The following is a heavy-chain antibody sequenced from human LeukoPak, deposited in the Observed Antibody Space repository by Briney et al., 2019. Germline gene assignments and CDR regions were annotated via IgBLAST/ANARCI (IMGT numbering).Heavy chain of an antibody. Sequence: GGSLRLSCAASGFTFSGYGMHWVRQAPGKGLEWVTFIRYDERNKYYADSVKGRFTISRDNAKNSLYLQMNSLRAEDTAVYYCARVGDGYEIWGQGTLVTVSS. CDR2: IRYDERNK. V-gene: IGHV3-30*02. J-gene: IGHJ4*02. D-gene: IGHD5-12*01. CDR3: ARVGDGYEI. CDR1: GFTFSGYG.